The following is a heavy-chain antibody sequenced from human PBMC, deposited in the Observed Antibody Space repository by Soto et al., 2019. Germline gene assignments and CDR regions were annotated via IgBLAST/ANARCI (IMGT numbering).Heavy chain of an antibody. Sequence: ASVKVSCKASGYIFTNHYIHWVRQAPGQGLEWMGIINPSGGSTNYLQKFQGRITMTRDTSTSTVYMELSSLRSEDTAVYFCASAEYYDSSGFYYDCWGQGTLVTVSS. CDR1: GYIFTNHY. D-gene: IGHD3-22*01. CDR2: INPSGGST. CDR3: ASAEYYDSSGFYYDC. J-gene: IGHJ4*02. V-gene: IGHV1-46*01.